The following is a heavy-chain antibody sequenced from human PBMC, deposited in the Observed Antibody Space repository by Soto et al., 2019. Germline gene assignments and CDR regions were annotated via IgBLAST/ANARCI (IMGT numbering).Heavy chain of an antibody. J-gene: IGHJ3*02. D-gene: IGHD6-13*01. CDR1: GGTFSSYA. CDR2: IIPIFGTA. CDR3: ARDGLSRGAAAGTVSERAFDI. Sequence: ASVKVSCKASGGTFSSYAISWVRQAPGQGLEWMGGIIPIFGTANYAQKFQGRVTITADESTSTAYMELSSLRSEDTAVYYCARDGLSRGAAAGTVSERAFDIWGQGTMVTVSS. V-gene: IGHV1-69*13.